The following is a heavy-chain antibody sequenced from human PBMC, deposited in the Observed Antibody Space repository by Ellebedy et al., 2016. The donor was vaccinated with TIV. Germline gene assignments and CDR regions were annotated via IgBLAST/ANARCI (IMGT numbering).Heavy chain of an antibody. CDR3: ARDRGIAARHPGSRIIDY. D-gene: IGHD6-6*01. Sequence: GESLKISCAASGFTFSSFDMHWVRQATGKGLEWVSGITSAGDTYYLGSVKGRFTISRDNAKNSLYLQMNSLRDEDTAVYYCARDRGIAARHPGSRIIDYWGQGTLVTVSS. V-gene: IGHV3-13*01. CDR1: GFTFSSFD. J-gene: IGHJ4*02. CDR2: ITSAGDT.